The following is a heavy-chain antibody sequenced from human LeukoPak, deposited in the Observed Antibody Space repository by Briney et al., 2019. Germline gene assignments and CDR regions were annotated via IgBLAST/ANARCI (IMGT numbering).Heavy chain of an antibody. CDR2: MRNDGSTE. V-gene: IGHV3-30*02. CDR1: GFTLSNNW. D-gene: IGHD3-22*01. Sequence: GGSLRLSCAASGFTLSNNWMHWVRQSPGKGLEWVAYMRNDGSTEYYAESVKGRFTISRDNSKNTLYLAMNSLRREDTAVYYCAKGYDSSGFYLDSWGQGTLVTVSS. CDR3: AKGYDSSGFYLDS. J-gene: IGHJ4*02.